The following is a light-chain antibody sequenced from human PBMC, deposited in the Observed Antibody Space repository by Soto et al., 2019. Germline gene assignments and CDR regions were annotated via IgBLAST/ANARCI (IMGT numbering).Light chain of an antibody. V-gene: IGKV3-15*01. CDR2: RAS. CDR1: QTIYSN. Sequence: IGMTQSPATLSVSPRERATLSCRASQTIYSNVAWYQQRPGQPPRLLIYRASSRATGIPARFSGSGSGTEFTLTINSLQSEDFAVYYCQQRSNWPPLTFGGGTKVDIK. J-gene: IGKJ4*01. CDR3: QQRSNWPPLT.